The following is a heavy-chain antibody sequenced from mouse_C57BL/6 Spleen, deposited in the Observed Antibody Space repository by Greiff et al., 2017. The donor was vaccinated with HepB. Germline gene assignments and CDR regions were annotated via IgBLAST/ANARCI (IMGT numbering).Heavy chain of an antibody. D-gene: IGHD2-12*01. J-gene: IGHJ4*01. Sequence: VKLQESGPGLVKPSQSLFLTCSITGFPITSGYYWIWIRQSPGKPLEWMGYITHSGETFYNPSLQSPISITRETSKNQFFLQLNSVTTEDTAMYYCAGDLRRYYAMDYWGQGTSVTVSS. CDR2: ITHSGET. CDR1: GFPITSGYY. V-gene: IGHV12-3*01. CDR3: AGDLRRYYAMDY.